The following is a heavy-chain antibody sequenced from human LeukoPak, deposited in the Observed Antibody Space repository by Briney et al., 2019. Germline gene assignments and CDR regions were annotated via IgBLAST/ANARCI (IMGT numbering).Heavy chain of an antibody. CDR1: GFTFSSYS. Sequence: GGSLGLSCAASGFTFSSYSMNWVRQAPGKGLEWVSSISSSSSYIYYADSVKGRFTISRDNAKNSLYLQMNSLRAEDTAVYYCASTFQPDYYDSSGPETFDYWGQGTLVTVSS. D-gene: IGHD3-22*01. J-gene: IGHJ4*02. V-gene: IGHV3-21*01. CDR2: ISSSSSYI. CDR3: ASTFQPDYYDSSGPETFDY.